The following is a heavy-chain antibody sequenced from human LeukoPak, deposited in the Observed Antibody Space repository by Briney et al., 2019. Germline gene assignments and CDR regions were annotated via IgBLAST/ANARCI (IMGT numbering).Heavy chain of an antibody. CDR2: IYGSGST. CDR3: ARAAMVRGVDYFDY. V-gene: IGHV3-53*01. CDR1: GFTVSSNY. D-gene: IGHD3-10*01. Sequence: GGSLRLSCAASGFTVSSNYMSWARQAPGKGLEWVSVIYGSGSTYYADSVKGRFTISRDNSKNTLYLQMNSLRVEDTAIYYCARAAMVRGVDYFDYWGQGTLVTVSS. J-gene: IGHJ4*02.